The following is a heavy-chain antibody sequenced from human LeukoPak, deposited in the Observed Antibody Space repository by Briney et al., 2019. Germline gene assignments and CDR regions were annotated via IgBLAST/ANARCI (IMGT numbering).Heavy chain of an antibody. CDR3: ARSSYSSSCLDY. V-gene: IGHV3-48*01. D-gene: IGHD6-6*01. CDR1: GFTFSSNS. Sequence: PGGSLRLSSAASGFTFSSNSMNWVRQAPGKGLEWVSYISRSSSTIYYADSVKGRFSISRDNAKNSLYLQMNSLRAEDTAVYYCARSSYSSSCLDYWGQGTLVTVSS. J-gene: IGHJ4*02. CDR2: ISRSSSTI.